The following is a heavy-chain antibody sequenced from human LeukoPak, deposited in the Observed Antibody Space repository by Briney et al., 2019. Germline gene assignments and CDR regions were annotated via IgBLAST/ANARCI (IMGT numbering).Heavy chain of an antibody. Sequence: GGSLRLSCAASGFTFSSYSMNWVRQAPGKGLEWVSSISSSSSYIYYADSVKGRFTVSRDNSKNTLYLQMNSLRAEDTAVYYCARSLAAQVEIDYWGQGTLVTVSS. CDR1: GFTFSSYS. D-gene: IGHD6-6*01. CDR3: ARSLAAQVEIDY. J-gene: IGHJ4*02. V-gene: IGHV3-21*01. CDR2: ISSSSSYI.